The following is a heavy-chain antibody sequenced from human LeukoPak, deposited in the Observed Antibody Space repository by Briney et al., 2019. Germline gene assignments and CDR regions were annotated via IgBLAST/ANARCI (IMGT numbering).Heavy chain of an antibody. J-gene: IGHJ4*02. CDR2: IYYRGNT. D-gene: IGHD3/OR15-3a*01. V-gene: IGHV4-39*01. Sequence: SETLSLTCTVSGVSISSSNSYWGWIRQPPGKGLEWFGSIYYRGNTYYNASLKSQVSISIDTSKNQFSLRLTSVTAADTAVYYCARQTGSGLFILPGGQGTLVTVSS. CDR3: ARQTGSGLFILP. CDR1: GVSISSSNSY.